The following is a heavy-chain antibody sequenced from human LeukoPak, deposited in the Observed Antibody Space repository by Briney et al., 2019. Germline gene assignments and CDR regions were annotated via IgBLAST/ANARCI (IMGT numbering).Heavy chain of an antibody. Sequence: GGSLRLSCAASGFTFSTYAVNWVRQAPGKGLQWVSYISSSGSTIYYADSVKGQLTISRDNAKSSLYLQMNSLRAEDTAVYYCATKLVGAAYMDVWGKGTTVTVSS. D-gene: IGHD1-26*01. CDR3: ATKLVGAAYMDV. CDR1: GFTFSTYA. V-gene: IGHV3-48*03. J-gene: IGHJ6*03. CDR2: ISSSGSTI.